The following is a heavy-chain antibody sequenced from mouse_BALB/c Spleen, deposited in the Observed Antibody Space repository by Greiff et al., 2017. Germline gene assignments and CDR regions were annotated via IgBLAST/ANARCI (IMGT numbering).Heavy chain of an antibody. J-gene: IGHJ4*01. CDR2: IYPGDGST. D-gene: IGHD2-3*01. V-gene: IGHV1S56*01. CDR3: ARYGYYGDYAMDY. CDR1: GYTFTSYD. Sequence: VQLQESGPELVEPGGLVKISCKASGYTFTSYDINWVKQRPGQGLEWIGWIYPGDGSTKYNEKFKGKATLTADKSSSTAYMQLSSLTSENSAVYFCARYGYYGDYAMDYWGQGTSVTVSS.